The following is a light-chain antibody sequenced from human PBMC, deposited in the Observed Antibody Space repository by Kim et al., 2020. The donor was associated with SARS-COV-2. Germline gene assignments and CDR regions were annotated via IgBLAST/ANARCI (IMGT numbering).Light chain of an antibody. CDR3: QQSYTPPYT. J-gene: IGKJ2*01. Sequence: DIQMTQSPSSLSASVGDRVTITCRASQTISNYLNWYQQKPGKAPKFLIYAASSLQSGVPSRFSGSGSGTDFTLTISSLQPEDFAVYFCQQSYTPPYTFGQGTKLEI. CDR2: AAS. CDR1: QTISNY. V-gene: IGKV1-39*01.